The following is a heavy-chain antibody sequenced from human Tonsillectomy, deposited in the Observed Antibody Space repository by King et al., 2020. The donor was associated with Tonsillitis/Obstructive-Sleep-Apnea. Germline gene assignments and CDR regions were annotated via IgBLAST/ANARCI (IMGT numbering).Heavy chain of an antibody. CDR1: GYSFTIYW. CDR3: ARLQVWFGDANRFDP. Sequence: QLVQSGAEVKKPGESLKISCKGSGYSFTIYWIVWVRQMPGKGLEWMGIIYPGDSDTRYSPSFQGQVTISADKSISTAYLQWRSLKASDIAMYYWARLQVWFGDANRFDPWGKGTLVTVSA. J-gene: IGHJ5*02. D-gene: IGHD3-10*01. V-gene: IGHV5-51*01. CDR2: IYPGDSDT.